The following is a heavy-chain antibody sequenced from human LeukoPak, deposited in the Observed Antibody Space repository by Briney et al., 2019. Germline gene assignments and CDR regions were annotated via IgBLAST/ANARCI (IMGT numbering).Heavy chain of an antibody. CDR1: EFTFSDYW. J-gene: IGHJ4*02. V-gene: IGHV3-74*01. CDR2: INGAGSSI. Sequence: GGSLRLSCVASEFTFSDYWMHWVRQVPGKGLVWVSSINGAGSSIFYADSVKGRFTISRDNTKNTLYLQMNGLRAEDTGIYYFGSDRQDNSPVDYWGQGNLVTVSS. D-gene: IGHD2/OR15-2a*01. CDR3: GSDRQDNSPVDY.